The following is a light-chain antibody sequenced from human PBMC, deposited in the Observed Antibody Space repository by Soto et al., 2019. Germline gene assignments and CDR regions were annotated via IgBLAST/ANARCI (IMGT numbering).Light chain of an antibody. CDR3: QQYNTWPRT. J-gene: IGKJ1*01. V-gene: IGKV3-15*01. Sequence: EIVMTQSPATLSVSTGQGATLSCRASQPISRNLVWYQQKPGQAPRLLIYGASTRATDIPGRFSGGGSGTEFTLTISSLQSEDFAIYFCQQYNTWPRTFGQGTKVDIK. CDR2: GAS. CDR1: QPISRN.